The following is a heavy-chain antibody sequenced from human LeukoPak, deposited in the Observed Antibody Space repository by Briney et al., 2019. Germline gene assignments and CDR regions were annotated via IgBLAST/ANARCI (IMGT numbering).Heavy chain of an antibody. Sequence: PGGSLRLSCVASGFTFTDYFMSWVRQAPGKGLEREASIKHNGGEKYYEDSVKGRFTISRDNAKNSLYLEMSSLRVEDTAVYYCARDRGWRTSGYYLYHFDYWGQGTLVTFAS. CDR3: ARDRGWRTSGYYLYHFDY. CDR1: GFTFTDYF. J-gene: IGHJ4*02. V-gene: IGHV3-7*01. CDR2: IKHNGGEK. D-gene: IGHD3-22*01.